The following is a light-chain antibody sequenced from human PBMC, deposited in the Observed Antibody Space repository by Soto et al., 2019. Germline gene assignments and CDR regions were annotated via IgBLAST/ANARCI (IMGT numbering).Light chain of an antibody. CDR2: GAS. Sequence: EIVLTQSPGTLYLSPGERATLSCRASQSFSSSYLAWYQQKPGQAPRLLIYGASSRATGIPDRFSGSGPGTDFTLTISCLEPEEFAVYYCHHYGSALFTFGPGTKVDVK. CDR3: HHYGSALFT. CDR1: QSFSSSY. V-gene: IGKV3-20*01. J-gene: IGKJ3*01.